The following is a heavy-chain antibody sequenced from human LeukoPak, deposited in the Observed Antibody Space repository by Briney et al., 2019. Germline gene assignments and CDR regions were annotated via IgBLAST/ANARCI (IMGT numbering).Heavy chain of an antibody. J-gene: IGHJ6*03. Sequence: PGGSLRLSCAASGFTVSSNYMSWVRQAPGKGLEWVSVIYSGGSTYYADSVKGRFTIFRDNAKNSLYLQMNSLRAEDTAVYYCVRGSLASGVVVYYYYYLDVWGKGTTVTVSS. V-gene: IGHV3-66*01. CDR3: VRGSLASGVVVYYYYYLDV. D-gene: IGHD3-3*01. CDR1: GFTVSSNY. CDR2: IYSGGST.